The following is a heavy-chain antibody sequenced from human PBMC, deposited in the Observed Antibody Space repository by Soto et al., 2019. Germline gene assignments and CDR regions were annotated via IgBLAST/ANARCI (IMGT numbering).Heavy chain of an antibody. V-gene: IGHV1-69*01. CDR1: GGIFSTYA. CDR3: AKGGFWVHYGMDV. J-gene: IGHJ6*02. D-gene: IGHD2-15*01. Sequence: QVQLVQSGAEVKKPGSSVKVSCKASGGIFSTYAINWLRQAPGQGLEWMGGIIPIFGTPNYAQKFQGRVTITADESTSTAYMELSRLRSDDTAVYYCAKGGFWVHYGMDVWGQGTTVIVSS. CDR2: IIPIFGTP.